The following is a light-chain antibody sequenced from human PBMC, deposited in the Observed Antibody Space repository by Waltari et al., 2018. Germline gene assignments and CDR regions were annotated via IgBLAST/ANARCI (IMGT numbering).Light chain of an antibody. Sequence: EIVLTQSPGTLSLSPGERATLSCWASQSVGKFLAWYQQKPGQAPRFLIYGASSRATGMADRLRGRGSGTDFSLTSNRLEPEDFAVYYCHHYVRLPATVGQGTKVEI. CDR1: QSVGKF. CDR2: GAS. J-gene: IGKJ1*01. CDR3: HHYVRLPAT. V-gene: IGKV3-20*01.